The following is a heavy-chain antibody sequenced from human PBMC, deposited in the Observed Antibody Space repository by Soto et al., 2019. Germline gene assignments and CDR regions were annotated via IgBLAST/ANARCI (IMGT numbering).Heavy chain of an antibody. J-gene: IGHJ3*02. V-gene: IGHV3-30-3*01. D-gene: IGHD2-15*01. CDR1: GFMFSSFA. Sequence: QVQLGESGGGVVQPGRSLRLSCAASGFMFSSFAMHWVRQAPGEGLEWVAVIAYHGSYYADSVKGRFTISRDNSKHTLYLQMNSLRPEDTAVYYCAREGNLSGGDAFDIWGQGTMVTVSS. CDR3: AREGNLSGGDAFDI. CDR2: IAYHGS.